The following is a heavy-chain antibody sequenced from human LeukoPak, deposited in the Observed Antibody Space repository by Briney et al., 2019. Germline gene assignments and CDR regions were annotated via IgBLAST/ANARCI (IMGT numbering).Heavy chain of an antibody. CDR3: ARGKGKGDY. D-gene: IGHD4-23*01. V-gene: IGHV3-48*01. Sequence: GGSLRLSCAASGFTFSSYSMNWVRQAPGKGLEWVSYISSSSSTIYYADSVKGRFTISRDNAKNSLYLQMNSLRAEDTAVYYCARGKGKGDYWGQGTLVTVSS. CDR2: ISSSSSTI. CDR1: GFTFSSYS. J-gene: IGHJ4*02.